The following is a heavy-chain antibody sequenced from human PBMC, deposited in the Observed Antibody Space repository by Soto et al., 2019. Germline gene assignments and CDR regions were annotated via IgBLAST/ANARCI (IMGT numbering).Heavy chain of an antibody. J-gene: IGHJ4*02. CDR1: GGTFSSYA. CDR2: IIPIFGTA. V-gene: IGHV1-69*06. CDR3: ARGISDSSGLPYYFDY. Sequence: QVQLVQSGAEVKKPGSSVKVSCKASGGTFSSYAISWVRQAPGQGLEWMGGIIPIFGTANYAQKFQGRVTITADKSTRTAYMELSSLRSEDTAVYYCARGISDSSGLPYYFDYWGQGTLVTVSS. D-gene: IGHD6-19*01.